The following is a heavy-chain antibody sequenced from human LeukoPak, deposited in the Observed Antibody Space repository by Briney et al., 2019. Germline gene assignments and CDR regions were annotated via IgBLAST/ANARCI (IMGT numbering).Heavy chain of an antibody. CDR2: IIPIFGTA. J-gene: IGHJ5*02. D-gene: IGHD2-2*01. CDR3: ARGANLDIVVVPAAMNWFDP. Sequence: GASVKVSCKASGGTFSSYAISWVRQAPGQGLEWMGGIIPIFGTANYAQKFQGRVTITADESTSTAYMELSSLRSEDTAVYYCARGANLDIVVVPAAMNWFDPWGQGTLVTVSS. CDR1: GGTFSSYA. V-gene: IGHV1-69*13.